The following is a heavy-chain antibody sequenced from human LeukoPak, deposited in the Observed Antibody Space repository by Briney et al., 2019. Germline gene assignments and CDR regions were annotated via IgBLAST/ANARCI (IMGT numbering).Heavy chain of an antibody. Sequence: GGSLRLSCAASGFTFSSYAMSWVRQAPGKGLEWVSAISGSGDSTYYADSVKGRFTISRDNSKNTLYLQMNSLRAEDTAVYYCAKDYQRLPPGDIVVVPAATDAFDIWGQGTMVTVSS. D-gene: IGHD2-2*01. J-gene: IGHJ3*02. V-gene: IGHV3-23*01. CDR1: GFTFSSYA. CDR3: AKDYQRLPPGDIVVVPAATDAFDI. CDR2: ISGSGDST.